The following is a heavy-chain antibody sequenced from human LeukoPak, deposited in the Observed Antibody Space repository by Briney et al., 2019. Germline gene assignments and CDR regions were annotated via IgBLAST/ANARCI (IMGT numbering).Heavy chain of an antibody. CDR1: GFTFSSYW. V-gene: IGHV3-74*01. J-gene: IGHJ3*02. CDR2: INTDGGST. CDR3: ARERGAFDI. Sequence: GGSLRLSCAASGFTFSSYWMHWVRQAPGKGLVWVSRINTDGGSTSYADSVKGRFTISRDSAKKTLYLQMNSLRAEDTAVYYCARERGAFDIWGQGTMVTVSS.